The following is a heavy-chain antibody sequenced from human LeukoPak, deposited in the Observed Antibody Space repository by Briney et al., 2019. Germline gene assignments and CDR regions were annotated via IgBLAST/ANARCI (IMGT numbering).Heavy chain of an antibody. V-gene: IGHV3-7*01. CDR1: GFTFSTYY. J-gene: IGHJ4*02. D-gene: IGHD1-26*01. CDR2: IKQDGSEK. Sequence: GGSLRLSCAASGFTFSTYYMNWVRQAPGKGLEWVANIKQDGSEKYYVDSVKGRFTISRDNAKNSLYLQMNSLRAEDTAVYYCAKDTVGATVFDYWGQGTLVTVSS. CDR3: AKDTVGATVFDY.